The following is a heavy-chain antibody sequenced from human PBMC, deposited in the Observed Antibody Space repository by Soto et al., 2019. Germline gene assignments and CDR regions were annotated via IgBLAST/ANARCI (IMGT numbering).Heavy chain of an antibody. CDR2: ISYDGSNK. D-gene: IGHD3-10*01. CDR1: GFTFSSYA. CDR3: ASLWFGELLTPIDY. Sequence: PGGSLRLSCAASGFTFSSYAMHWVRQAPGKGLEWVAVISYDGSNKYYADSVKGRFTISRDNSKNTLYLQMNSLRAEDTAVYYCASLWFGELLTPIDYWGQGTLVNVSS. J-gene: IGHJ4*02. V-gene: IGHV3-30-3*01.